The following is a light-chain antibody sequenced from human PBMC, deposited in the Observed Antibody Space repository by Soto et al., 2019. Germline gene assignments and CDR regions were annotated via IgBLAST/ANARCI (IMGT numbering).Light chain of an antibody. CDR3: SSFTTTRFYV. CDR1: GYDIGAYDY. Sequence: QSVLTHPASVSGSPGQSISIYRNGSGYDIGAYDYVSWYQQHPGKAPRLLIHGVRNRPPGISSRFSASKSGLTASLTISGLRAEDEADYYCSSFTTTRFYVFGPGTKGTVL. V-gene: IGLV2-14*01. CDR2: GVR. J-gene: IGLJ1*01.